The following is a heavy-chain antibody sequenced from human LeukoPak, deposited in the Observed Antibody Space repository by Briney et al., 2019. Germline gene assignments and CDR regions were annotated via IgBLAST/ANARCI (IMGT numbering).Heavy chain of an antibody. Sequence: GGTLRLSCAASGFTFSSYGMSWVRQAPGKGLEWVSGISGSGGGTYYAGSVKGRFTISRDNSKNTLYLQMNSLRAEDTALYYCASYGSGSYYKTVFDYWGQGTLVTVSS. J-gene: IGHJ4*02. CDR3: ASYGSGSYYKTVFDY. V-gene: IGHV3-23*01. D-gene: IGHD3-10*01. CDR1: GFTFSSYG. CDR2: ISGSGGGT.